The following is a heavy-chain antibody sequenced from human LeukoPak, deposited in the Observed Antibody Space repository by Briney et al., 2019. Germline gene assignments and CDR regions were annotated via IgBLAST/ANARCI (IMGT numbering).Heavy chain of an antibody. D-gene: IGHD3-9*01. CDR1: GYTFTSYG. V-gene: IGHV1-18*01. J-gene: IGHJ1*01. Sequence: ASVKVSCKASGYTFTSYGISWVRQAPGQGLEWMGWISAYNGNTNYAQKLQGRVTMTTDTSTSTAYMELRSLRSDDTAVYYCATYYDILTSYYSAEYFQHWGQGTLVTVSS. CDR2: ISAYNGNT. CDR3: ATYYDILTSYYSAEYFQH.